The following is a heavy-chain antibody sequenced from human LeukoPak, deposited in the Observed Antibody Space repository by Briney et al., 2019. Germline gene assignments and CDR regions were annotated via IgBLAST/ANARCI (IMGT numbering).Heavy chain of an antibody. V-gene: IGHV4-4*02. Sequence: PSETLSLTCAASGGSITNNHYWTWVRQAPGKGLEWIADIFHTGIANHNPSLKSRVTISMDRSKNQFSLTLISVTAADTAVYYCAGGGEAWELLGYWGQGTLVTVSS. CDR3: AGGGEAWELLGY. D-gene: IGHD3-16*01. CDR1: GGSITNNHY. CDR2: IFHTGIA. J-gene: IGHJ4*02.